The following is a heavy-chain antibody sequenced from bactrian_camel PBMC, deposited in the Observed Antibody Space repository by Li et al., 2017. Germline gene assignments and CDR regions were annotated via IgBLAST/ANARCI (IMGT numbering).Heavy chain of an antibody. Sequence: VQLVESGGGLVQPGGSLRLSCAASRYTNCRHDMSWYRQVPGKEREFVSVIDSDGRTTYADSVKGRFTISQDNAKNTVYLQMSSLTPEDTAVYHCVRAASSCNECDGIWTQGTQVTVS. CDR1: RYTNCRHD. J-gene: IGHJ4*01. D-gene: IGHD6*01. CDR2: IDSDGRT. V-gene: IGHV3S53*01.